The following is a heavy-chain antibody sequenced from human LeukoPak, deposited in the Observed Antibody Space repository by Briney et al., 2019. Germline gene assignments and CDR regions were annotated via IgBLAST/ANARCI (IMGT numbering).Heavy chain of an antibody. CDR2: IIPIFGTA. D-gene: IGHD3-22*01. CDR3: ARDNRGWYYYDSSGFPADFDY. Sequence: ASATIFCKASGGTLRSYAISWVRHVPGQGLEWLGGIIPIFGTANYAQKLQGRVTVTADESTSTAYMELSSLRSEDTAVYYCARDNRGWYYYDSSGFPADFDYWGQGTLVTVSS. J-gene: IGHJ4*02. CDR1: GGTLRSYA. V-gene: IGHV1-69*01.